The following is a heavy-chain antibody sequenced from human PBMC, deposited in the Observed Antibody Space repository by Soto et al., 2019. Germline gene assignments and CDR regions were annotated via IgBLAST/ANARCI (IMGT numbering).Heavy chain of an antibody. CDR1: GFTFDDYA. J-gene: IGHJ6*02. CDR3: AKGNRGSGWYGDYYYYYGMDV. V-gene: IGHV3-9*01. CDR2: ISWNSGSI. Sequence: EVQLVESGGGLVQPGRSLRLSCAASGFTFDDYAMHWVRQAPGKGLEWVSGISWNSGSIGYADSVKGRFTISRDNAKNSLYLQMNSLRAEDTALYYCAKGNRGSGWYGDYYYYYGMDVWGQGTTVTVSS. D-gene: IGHD6-19*01.